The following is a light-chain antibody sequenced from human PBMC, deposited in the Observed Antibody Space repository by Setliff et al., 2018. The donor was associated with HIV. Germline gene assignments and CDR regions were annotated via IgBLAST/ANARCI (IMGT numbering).Light chain of an antibody. V-gene: IGLV2-8*01. CDR1: SSDVGAYNY. J-gene: IGLJ2*01. CDR3: TSYAGSNNFVV. Sequence: QSVLAQPPSASGSPGQSVTISCTGTSSDVGAYNYVSWYQQHPGKAPKLTIYEVNKRPSGVPDRFSGSKSGNTASLTVSGLQAEDEADYYCTSYAGSNNFVVFGGGTKVTV. CDR2: EVN.